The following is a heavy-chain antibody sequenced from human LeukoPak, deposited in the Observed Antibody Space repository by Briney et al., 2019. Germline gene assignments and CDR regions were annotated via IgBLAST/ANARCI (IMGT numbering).Heavy chain of an antibody. D-gene: IGHD2-2*01. V-gene: IGHV3-7*01. CDR2: INEDGSQK. CDR3: VRLPAAVYGMDV. J-gene: IGHJ6*02. CDR1: GFIFRDYW. Sequence: QPGGSLRLSCATSGFIFRDYWMTWVRQAPGKGLEGVATINEDGSQKYYLDSVKGRFTISRDNPKNSLYLQMNSLRGEDTAVYYCVRLPAAVYGMDVWGQGTTVTVSS.